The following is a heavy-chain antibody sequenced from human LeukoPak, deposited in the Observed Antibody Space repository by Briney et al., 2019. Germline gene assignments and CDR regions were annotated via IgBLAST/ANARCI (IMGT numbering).Heavy chain of an antibody. D-gene: IGHD4-17*01. Sequence: SETLSLTCTVSGGSINDYYWTWIRQAPGKGLEWIGYISNSGTTDYNPSLKSRVTMSVDTSNNEFSLRLTFVTAADTAMSYCARVVRGAVTSNCFDPWGQGTLVTVSS. CDR3: ARVVRGAVTSNCFDP. V-gene: IGHV4-59*01. CDR2: ISNSGTT. CDR1: GGSINDYY. J-gene: IGHJ5*02.